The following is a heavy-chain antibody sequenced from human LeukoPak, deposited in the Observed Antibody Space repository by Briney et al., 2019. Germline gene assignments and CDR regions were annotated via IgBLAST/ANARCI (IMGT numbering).Heavy chain of an antibody. J-gene: IGHJ4*02. D-gene: IGHD3-10*01. CDR2: INPSGGST. Sequence: ASVKVSCKASGYTFTSYYMHWVRQAPGQGLEWMGIINPSGGSTSYAQKFQGRVTITADESTSTAYMELSSLRSEDTAVYYCATPYYYGSGISPKFDYWGQGTLVTVSS. V-gene: IGHV1-46*01. CDR1: GYTFTSYY. CDR3: ATPYYYGSGISPKFDY.